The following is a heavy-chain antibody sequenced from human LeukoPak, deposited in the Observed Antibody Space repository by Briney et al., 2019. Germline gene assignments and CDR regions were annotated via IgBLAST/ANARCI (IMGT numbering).Heavy chain of an antibody. CDR1: GFTFSNYW. D-gene: IGHD6-19*01. V-gene: IGHV3-74*01. Sequence: PGGSLRLSCAASGFTFSNYWVRWVRQAPGKGLVWVSRISSDGSSTTYADSVKGRFTISRDNAKNTPYLQMNSLRAEDTAVYYCARDRYSSGWMTFDYWGQGTLVTVSS. CDR2: ISSDGSST. CDR3: ARDRYSSGWMTFDY. J-gene: IGHJ4*02.